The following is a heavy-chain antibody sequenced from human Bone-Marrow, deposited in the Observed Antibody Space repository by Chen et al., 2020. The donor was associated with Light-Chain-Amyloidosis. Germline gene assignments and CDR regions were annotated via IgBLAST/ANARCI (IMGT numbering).Heavy chain of an antibody. J-gene: IGHJ4*02. CDR1: GFTFDDYP. D-gene: IGHD6-19*01. V-gene: IGHV3-43*01. Sequence: EVQLVESGGVVVQPGESLRLSCEASGFTFDDYPMHWVRQAPGESLEWVSLISWDGGRAYYADSLKCRFTISRDNSKNSLYLQMNSLSTEDTALYYCAKGQGGSGWHFDSWGQGTLVTVSS. CDR2: ISWDGGRA. CDR3: AKGQGGSGWHFDS.